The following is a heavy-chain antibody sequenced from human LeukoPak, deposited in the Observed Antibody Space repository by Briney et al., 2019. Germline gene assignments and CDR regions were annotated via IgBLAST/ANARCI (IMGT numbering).Heavy chain of an antibody. J-gene: IGHJ4*02. CDR2: IYPGDSDA. Sequence: GESLKISFKGSGYRLTTYWIGWGRQLPGKGLEWMGIIYPGDSDARYSPSFQGRVTISADKSISTAYLQWSTLKASDTAVYYCATPTLGTIGEYLFDHWGQGTLVTVSS. V-gene: IGHV5-51*01. CDR1: GYRLTTYW. D-gene: IGHD1-7*01. CDR3: ATPTLGTIGEYLFDH.